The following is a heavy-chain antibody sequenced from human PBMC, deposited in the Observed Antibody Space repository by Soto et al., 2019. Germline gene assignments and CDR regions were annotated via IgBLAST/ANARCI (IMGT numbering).Heavy chain of an antibody. V-gene: IGHV4-59*01. CDR1: GGSIRSYY. CDR2: IYYTGTT. CDR3: ARAIDFDY. Sequence: SETLSLTCTVSGGSIRSYYWSWIRQPPGKGLEWIGYIYYTGTTNYNPSLKSRVTISVDTSKNQVSLKLNSLTAADTAMYYCARAIDFDYWGQGTLVTVSS. J-gene: IGHJ4*02.